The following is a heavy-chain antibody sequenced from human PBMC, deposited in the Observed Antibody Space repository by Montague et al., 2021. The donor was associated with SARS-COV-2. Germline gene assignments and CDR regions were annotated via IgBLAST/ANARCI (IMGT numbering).Heavy chain of an antibody. J-gene: IGHJ4*02. Sequence: SLRLSCAASGFSFSQYGMHWVRQAPGKGLEWVAFIWYDGSNKDYAASVKGRFTISRDNSKNTLFLQMNSLRADDTGLYYCAGAPSDIGGAYWGQGTLVTVSS. CDR2: IWYDGSNK. V-gene: IGHV3-33*01. D-gene: IGHD2-15*01. CDR1: GFSFSQYG. CDR3: AGAPSDIGGAY.